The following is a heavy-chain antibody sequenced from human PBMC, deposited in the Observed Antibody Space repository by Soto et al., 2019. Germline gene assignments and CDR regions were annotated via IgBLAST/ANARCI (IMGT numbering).Heavy chain of an antibody. CDR2: ISSGSHYI. CDR3: ARDQSQGQMLLPYFDY. J-gene: IGHJ4*02. V-gene: IGHV3-21*04. CDR1: GFNFPGYS. Sequence: VHLVESGGGLVKPGGSLRLSCAASGFNFPGYSMNWVRQAPGKGLAWVASISSGSHYIYYADSVRGRFTISRDNARDSLYLQMNSLRAGDTAVYFCARDQSQGQMLLPYFDYWGRGTLVTVAS. D-gene: IGHD3-22*01.